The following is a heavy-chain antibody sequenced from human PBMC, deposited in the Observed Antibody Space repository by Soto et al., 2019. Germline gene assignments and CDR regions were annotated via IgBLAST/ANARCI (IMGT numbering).Heavy chain of an antibody. CDR2: INHSGST. V-gene: IGHV4-34*01. J-gene: IGHJ5*02. CDR3: ARGGIVVVPAVRERWFDP. Sequence: PGASLRLSCAASGFTFSSYWLSWVRQAPGKGLEWIGEINHSGSTNYNPSLKSRVTISVDTSKNQFSLKLSSVTAADTAVYYCARGGIVVVPAVRERWFDPWGQGTLVTVSS. CDR1: GFTFSSYW. D-gene: IGHD2-2*01.